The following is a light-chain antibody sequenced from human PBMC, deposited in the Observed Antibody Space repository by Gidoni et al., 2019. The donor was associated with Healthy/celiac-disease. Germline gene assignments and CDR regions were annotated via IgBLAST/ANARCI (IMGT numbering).Light chain of an antibody. V-gene: IGKV3-20*01. CDR3: QQYGSSPT. Sequence: EIVLTQSPGTLSLSPGESATLSCRASQSVSSSYLAWYQQKPGQAPRRLIYGSSSRATGIPDRFSGSGSGTDFTLTISRLEPEDFAVYYGQQYGSSPTFGGGTKVEIK. CDR2: GSS. J-gene: IGKJ4*01. CDR1: QSVSSSY.